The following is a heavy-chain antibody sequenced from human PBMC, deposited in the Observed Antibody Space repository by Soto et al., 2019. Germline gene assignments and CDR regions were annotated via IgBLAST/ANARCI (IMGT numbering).Heavy chain of an antibody. J-gene: IGHJ4*02. CDR2: ISGSGGST. Sequence: LRLSCAASGFTFSSYAMSWVRQAPGKGLEWVSAISGSGGSTYYADSVKGRFTISRDNSKNTLYLQMNSLRAEDTAVYYCAKYSSGWYFYFDYWGQGTLVTVSS. CDR3: AKYSSGWYFYFDY. CDR1: GFTFSSYA. V-gene: IGHV3-23*01. D-gene: IGHD6-19*01.